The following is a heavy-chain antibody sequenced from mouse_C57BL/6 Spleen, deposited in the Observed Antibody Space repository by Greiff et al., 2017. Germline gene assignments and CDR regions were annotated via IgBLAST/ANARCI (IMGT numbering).Heavy chain of an antibody. D-gene: IGHD2-13*01. Sequence: QVQLQQPGAALVKPGASVQMSCKASGYTFTSYWITWVKQRPGQGLEWIGDIYPGSGSTNYNEKFKSKATLTLDTSSSTAYMQLSSLTSEDSAVYYCARGDGYFEVWGTGTTVTVCS. CDR2: IYPGSGST. V-gene: IGHV1-55*01. J-gene: IGHJ1*03. CDR3: ARGDGYFEV. CDR1: GYTFTSYW.